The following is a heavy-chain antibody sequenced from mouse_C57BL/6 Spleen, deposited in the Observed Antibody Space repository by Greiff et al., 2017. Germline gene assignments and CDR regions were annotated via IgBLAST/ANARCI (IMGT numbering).Heavy chain of an antibody. V-gene: IGHV1-64*01. CDR1: GYTFTSYW. CDR2: IHPNSGST. J-gene: IGHJ4*01. Sequence: VQLQQPGAELVKPGASVKLSCKASGYTFTSYWMHWVKQRPGQGLEWIGMIHPNSGSTNYNEKFKSKATLTVDKSSSTAYMQLSSLTSEDSAVYYCARPYITTVVPNYYAMDYWGQGTSVTVSS. CDR3: ARPYITTVVPNYYAMDY. D-gene: IGHD1-1*01.